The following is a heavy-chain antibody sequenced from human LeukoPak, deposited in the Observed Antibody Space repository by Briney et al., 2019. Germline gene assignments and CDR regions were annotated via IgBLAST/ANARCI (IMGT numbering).Heavy chain of an antibody. CDR2: ITPIFGTA. D-gene: IGHD3-10*01. Sequence: SVKVSCKASGGTFSSYAISWVRQAPGQGLEWMGGITPIFGTANYAQKFQGRVTITADESTSTAYMELSSLRSEDTAVYYCARDHVSMVRGVYYFDYWGQGTLVTVSS. CDR3: ARDHVSMVRGVYYFDY. J-gene: IGHJ4*02. CDR1: GGTFSSYA. V-gene: IGHV1-69*13.